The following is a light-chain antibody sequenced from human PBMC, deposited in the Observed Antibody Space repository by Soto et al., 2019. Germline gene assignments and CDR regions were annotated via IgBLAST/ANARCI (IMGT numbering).Light chain of an antibody. V-gene: IGKV3-15*01. CDR2: GAS. Sequence: EIVMTQSPATLSVSPGERATLSCRASQSVSSNLAWYQQKPGQAPRLLIYGASTRATGIPARFSGSGSGTEFTLTISSLQSADFAVYYCQQYNNWPNTFGPGTKVDIK. J-gene: IGKJ3*01. CDR1: QSVSSN. CDR3: QQYNNWPNT.